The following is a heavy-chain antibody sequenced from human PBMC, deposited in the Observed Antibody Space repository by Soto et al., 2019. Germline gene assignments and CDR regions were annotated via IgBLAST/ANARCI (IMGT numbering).Heavy chain of an antibody. CDR3: ARGRTIFGVVIAKYYYYYMDV. CDR2: INHSGST. V-gene: IGHV4-34*01. Sequence: PSETLSLTCAVYGGSFSGYYWSWIRQHTGKGLEWIGEINHSGSTNYNPSLKSRVTISVDTSKNQFSLKLSSVTAADTAVYYCARGRTIFGVVIAKYYYYYMDVWGKGTTVTVSS. D-gene: IGHD3-3*01. CDR1: GGSFSGYY. J-gene: IGHJ6*03.